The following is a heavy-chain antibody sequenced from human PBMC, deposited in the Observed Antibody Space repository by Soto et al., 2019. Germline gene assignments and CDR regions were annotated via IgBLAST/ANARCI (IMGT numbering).Heavy chain of an antibody. J-gene: IGHJ4*02. V-gene: IGHV3-30-3*01. CDR1: GFSFSGFS. D-gene: IGHD6-19*01. CDR2: TSSDDGTK. Sequence: QVQLMESGGGVVQPGGSLRLSYATSGFSFSGFSMHWFRQAPGKGLEWVAVTSSDDGTKFYADSVRGRFTISRDNSKNTLYLQMNSLRPEDTAVYYCVREVVTTQWYFDNWGQGILVTVSS. CDR3: VREVVTTQWYFDN.